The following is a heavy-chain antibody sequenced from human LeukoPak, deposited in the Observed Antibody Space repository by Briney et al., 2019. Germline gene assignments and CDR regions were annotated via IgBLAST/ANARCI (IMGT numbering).Heavy chain of an antibody. CDR2: INEDGSTT. Sequence: GGSLRLSCAASGFTFSSNWMHWVRQAPGKGLVWVSRINEDGSTTNYADSVKGRFTISRDNSKNTLYLQMNSLRAEDTAVYYCARGLLRGYYYFDYWGQGTLVTVSS. D-gene: IGHD1-26*01. CDR3: ARGLLRGYYYFDY. CDR1: GFTFSSNW. V-gene: IGHV3-74*01. J-gene: IGHJ4*02.